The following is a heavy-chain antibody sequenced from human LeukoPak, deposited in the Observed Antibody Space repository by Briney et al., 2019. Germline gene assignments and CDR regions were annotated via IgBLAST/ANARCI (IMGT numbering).Heavy chain of an antibody. CDR3: ARARNLLRFLEWLTHYYYGMDV. J-gene: IGHJ6*02. D-gene: IGHD3-3*01. CDR2: ISYDGSNK. Sequence: GGSLRLSCAASGFTFSSYAMHWVRQAPGKGLEWVAVISYDGSNKYYADSVKGRFTISRDNSKNTLYLQMNSLRAEDTAVYYCARARNLLRFLEWLTHYYYGMDVWGQGTTVTASS. CDR1: GFTFSSYA. V-gene: IGHV3-30-3*01.